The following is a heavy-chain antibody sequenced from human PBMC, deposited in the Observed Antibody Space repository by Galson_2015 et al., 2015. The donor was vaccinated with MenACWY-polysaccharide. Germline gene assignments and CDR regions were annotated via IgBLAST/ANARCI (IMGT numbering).Heavy chain of an antibody. CDR3: ARDRAAPYSSGWYPGFGV. CDR2: TYYRSKWYN. D-gene: IGHD6-19*01. J-gene: IGHJ6*04. CDR1: GDSVSSHSAA. Sequence: CAISGDSVSSHSAAWNWIRQSPSRGLEWLGRTYYRSKWYNDYAVSVKSRITINPDTSKNQFSLQLNSVTPEDTAVYYCARDRAAPYSSGWYPGFGVWGKGTTVTVSS. V-gene: IGHV6-1*01.